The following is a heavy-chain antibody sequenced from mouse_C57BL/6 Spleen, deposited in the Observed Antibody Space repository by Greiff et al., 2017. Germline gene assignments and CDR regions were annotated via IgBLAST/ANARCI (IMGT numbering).Heavy chain of an antibody. CDR2: IGPSDSYT. D-gene: IGHD1-1*01. V-gene: IGHV1-50*01. J-gene: IGHJ3*01. CDR3: ARGDYYGSSYGFWAY. Sequence: QVQLQQPGAELVKPGASVKLSCKASGYTFTSYWMQWVKQRPGQGLEWIGEIGPSDSYTNYNQKFKGKATLTVDTSSSTAYMQLGSLTSEDSAGYYCARGDYYGSSYGFWAYWGQGTLVTVSA. CDR1: GYTFTSYW.